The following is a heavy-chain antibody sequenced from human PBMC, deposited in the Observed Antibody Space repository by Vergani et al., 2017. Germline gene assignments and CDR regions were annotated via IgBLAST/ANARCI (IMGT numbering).Heavy chain of an antibody. J-gene: IGHJ4*02. V-gene: IGHV3-30-3*01. D-gene: IGHD3-10*01. CDR3: ARGGTMVRGAGESPY. CDR1: GFTFSSYA. CDR2: ISYDGSNK. Sequence: QVQLVESGGGVVQPGRSLRLSCAASGFTFSSYAMHWVRQAPGKGLEWVAVISYDGSNKYYADSVKGRFTISRDNSKNTLYLQMNSLRAEDTAVYYCARGGTMVRGAGESPYWGQGTLVTVSS.